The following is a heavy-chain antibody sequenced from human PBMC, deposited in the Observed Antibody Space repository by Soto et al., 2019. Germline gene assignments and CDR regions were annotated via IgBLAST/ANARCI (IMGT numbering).Heavy chain of an antibody. CDR2: IYWDDDK. Sequence: QITLKESGPTLVKPTQTLTLTCTFSGFSLRTSGVGVCWIRQPPGKDLEWLALIYWDDDKRYSPSLKSRLTSAQSTSKDSVVLTMTNIATMDLATDYCASSLLNANETSDYCGQGTMVTVSS. J-gene: IGHJ4*02. CDR3: ASSLLNANETSDY. CDR1: GFSLRTSGVG. V-gene: IGHV2-5*02. D-gene: IGHD2-21*01.